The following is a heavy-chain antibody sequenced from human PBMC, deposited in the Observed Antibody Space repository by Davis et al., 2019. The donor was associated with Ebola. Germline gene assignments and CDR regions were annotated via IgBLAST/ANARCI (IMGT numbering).Heavy chain of an antibody. D-gene: IGHD3-22*01. V-gene: IGHV3-48*01. Sequence: GESLKISCAASGFTFSTYSMNWVRQAPGKGLEWVSYISTGGATIYYADSVKGRFTISRDNSKNTLYLQMNSLRADDTAVYYCARATYYHDTTAGNYWGQGTLVTVSS. CDR1: GFTFSTYS. J-gene: IGHJ4*02. CDR2: ISTGGATI. CDR3: ARATYYHDTTAGNY.